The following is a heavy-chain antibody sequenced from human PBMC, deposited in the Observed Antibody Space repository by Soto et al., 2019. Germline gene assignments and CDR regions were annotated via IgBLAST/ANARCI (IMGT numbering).Heavy chain of an antibody. Sequence: QVQLVQSGAEVKKPGASVKVSCKASGYTFTGYYMHWVRQAPGQGLEWMGWINPNSGGTNYAQKFQGRVTMTRDTSISTAYMELSRTRSDNTAVYYCAREGRYCSGGSCYDEWGKGTLVTVSA. D-gene: IGHD2-15*01. CDR1: GYTFTGYY. CDR3: AREGRYCSGGSCYDE. J-gene: IGHJ4*02. V-gene: IGHV1-2*02. CDR2: INPNSGGT.